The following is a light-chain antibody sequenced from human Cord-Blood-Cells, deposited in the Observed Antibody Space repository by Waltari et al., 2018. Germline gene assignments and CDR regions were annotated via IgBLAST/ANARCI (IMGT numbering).Light chain of an antibody. CDR3: CSYAGSSTFAYV. CDR2: EVS. CDR1: SSDVGSYNL. J-gene: IGLJ1*01. V-gene: IGLV2-23*02. Sequence: QSALTQPASVSGSPGQSITISCTGTSSDVGSYNLVSWYQQHPGKAPKLMIYEVSKRPSGVSNRFSCSKSGNTASLTISGLQAEDEADYYCCSYAGSSTFAYVFGTGTKVTVL.